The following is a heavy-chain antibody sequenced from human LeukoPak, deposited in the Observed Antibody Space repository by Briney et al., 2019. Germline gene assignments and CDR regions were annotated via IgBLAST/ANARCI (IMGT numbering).Heavy chain of an antibody. D-gene: IGHD5-24*01. J-gene: IGHJ4*02. CDR1: GYTLTELS. Sequence: ASVKVSCKVSGYTLTELSMHWVRQAPGKGLEWMGGFDPEDGETIYAQKFQGRVTMTEGTSTDTAYMELSSLRSEDTAVYYCAKLGPEMATISGDFTGYWGQGTLVTVSS. V-gene: IGHV1-24*01. CDR2: FDPEDGET. CDR3: AKLGPEMATISGDFTGY.